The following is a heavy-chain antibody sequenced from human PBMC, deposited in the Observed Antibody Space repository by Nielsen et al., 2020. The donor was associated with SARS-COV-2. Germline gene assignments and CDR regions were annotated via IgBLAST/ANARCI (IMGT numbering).Heavy chain of an antibody. J-gene: IGHJ4*02. CDR2: IRYDGSNK. V-gene: IGHV3-30*02. CDR1: GFTFSSYG. Sequence: GSLRLSCAASGFTFSSYGMHWVRQAPGKGLEWVAFIRYDGSNKYYADSVKGRFTISRDNSKNTLYLQMNSLRAEDTAVYYCAKAQYDYVWGSYRGPYDYWGQGTLVTVSS. CDR3: AKAQYDYVWGSYRGPYDY. D-gene: IGHD3-16*02.